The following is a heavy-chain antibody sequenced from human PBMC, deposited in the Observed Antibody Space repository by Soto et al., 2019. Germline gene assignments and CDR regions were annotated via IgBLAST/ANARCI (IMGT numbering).Heavy chain of an antibody. CDR1: GGSISSGGYY. D-gene: IGHD6-19*01. CDR3: GRPHRDLQGLIHYYYSINV. Sequence: PSETLSLTCTVSGGSISSGGYYWSWIRQPPGKGLEWIGYTHYSGSTYHNPSLKSRVTISVDTSKNQFSLKLTSVTAADTAVYHCGRPHRDLQGLIHYYYSINVWGQGTTVTVSS. J-gene: IGHJ6*02. CDR2: THYSGST. V-gene: IGHV4-30-4*01.